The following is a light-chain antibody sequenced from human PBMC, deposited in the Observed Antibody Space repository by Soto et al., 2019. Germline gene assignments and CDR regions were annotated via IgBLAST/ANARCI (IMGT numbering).Light chain of an antibody. CDR2: DAS. Sequence: EIVLTQSPDTLSLSLGERATLSCRASQNINAYLVWYQKKPGQATRLLINDASKRATGIPDRFSGSGSGTDFNLTIRSLATEDFALYYCQQRSSWPRAFGGGTSVEIK. V-gene: IGKV3-11*01. CDR3: QQRSSWPRA. CDR1: QNINAY. J-gene: IGKJ4*01.